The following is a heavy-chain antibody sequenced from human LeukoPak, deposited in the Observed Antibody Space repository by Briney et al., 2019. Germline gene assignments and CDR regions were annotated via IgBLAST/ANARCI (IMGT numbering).Heavy chain of an antibody. V-gene: IGHV4-61*02. D-gene: IGHD3-3*01. J-gene: IGHJ3*02. CDR3: ARGRSGPVAFDI. CDR2: IYTSGST. CDR1: GGSISSGDFY. Sequence: SQTLSLTCSVSGGSISSGDFYCSWIRQPAGKGLEWLGRIYTSGSTNYNPSLKSRVTMSVDTSKNQFSLKLSSVTAADTAVYYCARGRSGPVAFDIWGQGTMVTVSS.